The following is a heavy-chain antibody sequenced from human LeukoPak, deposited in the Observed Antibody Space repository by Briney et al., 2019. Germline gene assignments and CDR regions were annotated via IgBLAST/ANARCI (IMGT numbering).Heavy chain of an antibody. Sequence: GGSLRLSCAASGFTFSSYWMSWVRQAPGKGLEWLANVKQDGFEKYYVDSVKGRFTISRDNAQNSLYLQMNSLRDEDTAVYYRARQGVIVAAGTNWFDPRGQGTLVTVSS. J-gene: IGHJ5*02. D-gene: IGHD2-2*01. CDR2: VKQDGFEK. CDR3: ARQGVIVAAGTNWFDP. CDR1: GFTFSSYW. V-gene: IGHV3-7*01.